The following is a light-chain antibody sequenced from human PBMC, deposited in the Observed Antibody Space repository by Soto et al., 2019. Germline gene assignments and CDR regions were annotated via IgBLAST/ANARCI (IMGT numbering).Light chain of an antibody. CDR2: DAS. CDR3: QQRYNWPLT. V-gene: IGKV3-11*01. Sequence: EIVLTQSPATLSSSPGERATLSCRASQSIDNYLAWYQQKPGQAPRLLIYDASDRATGIPARFSGSGSGTAFTLTISGLEPEDFALYYCQQRYNWPLTFGGGTKVDIE. J-gene: IGKJ4*01. CDR1: QSIDNY.